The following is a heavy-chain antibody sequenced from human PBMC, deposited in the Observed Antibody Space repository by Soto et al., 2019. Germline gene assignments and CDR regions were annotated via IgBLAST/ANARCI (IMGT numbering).Heavy chain of an antibody. D-gene: IGHD3-3*01. Sequence: SETLSLTCTVSGGSISSYYWSWIRQPPGKGLEWIGYIYYSGSTNYNPSLKSRVTISVDTSKNQFSLKLSSVTAADTAVYYCARGVVWSGSYYYYYYYMDVWGTGTTVTVSS. CDR2: IYYSGST. J-gene: IGHJ6*03. CDR3: ARGVVWSGSYYYYYYYMDV. CDR1: GGSISSYY. V-gene: IGHV4-59*01.